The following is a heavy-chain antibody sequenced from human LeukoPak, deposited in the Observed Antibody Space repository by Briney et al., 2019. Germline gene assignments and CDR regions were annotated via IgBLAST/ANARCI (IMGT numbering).Heavy chain of an antibody. Sequence: GRSLRLSCAASGFTFSSYGMHWVRQAPGKGLEWVALISYDGSNKYYADSVKGRFTISRDNSKNTLYLQMNSLRAEDTAVYYCAKGNYDILTGYLHGVDYWGQGTLVTVSS. CDR1: GFTFSSYG. V-gene: IGHV3-30*18. D-gene: IGHD3-9*01. CDR3: AKGNYDILTGYLHGVDY. J-gene: IGHJ4*02. CDR2: ISYDGSNK.